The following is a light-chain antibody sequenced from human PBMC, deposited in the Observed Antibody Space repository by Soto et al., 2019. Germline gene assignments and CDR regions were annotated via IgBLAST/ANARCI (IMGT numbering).Light chain of an antibody. CDR2: DAS. CDR1: QSISSW. V-gene: IGKV1-5*01. CDR3: QHYNSYSEA. J-gene: IGKJ1*01. Sequence: DVQMSNYPFSLCXSLGDKLTXXXXASQSISSWLAWYQQKPGKAPKLLIYDASTLESGVPSRFSGRGSGTQFTLTISSLQPDDFATYYCQHYNSYSEAFGQGTKVDIK.